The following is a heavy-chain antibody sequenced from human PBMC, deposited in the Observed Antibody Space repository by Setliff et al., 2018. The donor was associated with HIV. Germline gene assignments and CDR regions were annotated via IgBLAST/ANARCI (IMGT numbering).Heavy chain of an antibody. Sequence: GGSLRLSCVASGFTLSHHEMSWVRQTPGKGLEWVAYISNSARTIYYADSVKGRFTISRDNGKDSLYLQMNSLRADDTALYYCAREGQATDSFDIWGQGTMVTVSS. J-gene: IGHJ3*02. D-gene: IGHD5-12*01. CDR1: GFTLSHHE. CDR3: AREGQATDSFDI. V-gene: IGHV3-48*03. CDR2: ISNSARTI.